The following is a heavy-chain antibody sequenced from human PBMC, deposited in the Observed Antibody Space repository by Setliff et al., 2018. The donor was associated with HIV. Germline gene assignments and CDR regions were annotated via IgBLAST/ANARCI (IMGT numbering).Heavy chain of an antibody. V-gene: IGHV4-39*07. D-gene: IGHD3-10*01. CDR3: ARGRGLWFGELADAFDI. J-gene: IGHJ3*02. Sequence: SETLSLTCTVSGASISSSTDYWGWIRQSPGKGLEWIGSRYYSGSTYQNPSLKSRVTIPVDTSKNQFSLKLSSVTAADTAVYYCARGRGLWFGELADAFDIWGQGTMVTVSS. CDR1: GASISSSTDY. CDR2: RYYSGST.